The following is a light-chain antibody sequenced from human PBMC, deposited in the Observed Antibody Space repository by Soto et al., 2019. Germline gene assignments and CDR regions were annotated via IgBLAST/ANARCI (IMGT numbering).Light chain of an antibody. Sequence: DIQMTQSPSSLSASVGDRVTITCRASESISRHLNWYQQKPGKAPKILIYAASSLQNGVPSTFPGSGSGTDYTLTITNLQPEDFATYYCQQTYSTLSITFGQGTRLDI. CDR1: ESISRH. J-gene: IGKJ5*01. V-gene: IGKV1-39*01. CDR3: QQTYSTLSIT. CDR2: AAS.